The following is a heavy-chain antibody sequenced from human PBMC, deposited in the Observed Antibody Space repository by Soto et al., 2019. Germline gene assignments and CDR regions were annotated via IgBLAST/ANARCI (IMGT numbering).Heavy chain of an antibody. CDR3: ARGSYCSGGSCYSTVTLYYYYYYGMDV. D-gene: IGHD2-15*01. J-gene: IGHJ6*02. CDR1: GDTFSSYA. Sequence: SVKVSCKASGDTFSSYAISWVRQAPGQGLEWMGGIIPIFGTANYAQKFQGRVTITADESTSTAYMGLSSLRSEDTAVYYCARGSYCSGGSCYSTVTLYYYYYYGMDVWGQGTTVTVSS. CDR2: IIPIFGTA. V-gene: IGHV1-69*13.